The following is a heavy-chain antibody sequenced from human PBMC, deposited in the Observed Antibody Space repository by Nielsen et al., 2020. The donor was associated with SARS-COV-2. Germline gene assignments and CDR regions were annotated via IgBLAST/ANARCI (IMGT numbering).Heavy chain of an antibody. V-gene: IGHV4-59*01. D-gene: IGHD4-23*01. CDR2: IYYSGST. CDR1: GGSFSGYY. CDR3: ARVTVVGIDY. Sequence: SETLSLTCAVYGGSFSGYYWSWIRQPPGKGLEWIGYIYYSGSTNYNPSLKSRVTISVDTSKNQFSLKLSSVTAADTAVYYCARVTVVGIDYWGQGTLVTVSS. J-gene: IGHJ4*02.